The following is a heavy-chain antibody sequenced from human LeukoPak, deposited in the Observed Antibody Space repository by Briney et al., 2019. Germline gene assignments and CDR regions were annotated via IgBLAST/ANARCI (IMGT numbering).Heavy chain of an antibody. D-gene: IGHD2-2*01. CDR3: AGDYCTSTTCPNWFDP. CDR1: GGSISSGSYY. V-gene: IGHV4-61*02. Sequence: SETLSLTCTVSGGSISSGSYYWSWLRQPAGKGLEWIGRIYTSGSTNYNPSLKSRVTISVDTSKNQFSLKLSSVTAADTAVYYCAGDYCTSTTCPNWFDPWGQGTLVTVSS. CDR2: IYTSGST. J-gene: IGHJ5*02.